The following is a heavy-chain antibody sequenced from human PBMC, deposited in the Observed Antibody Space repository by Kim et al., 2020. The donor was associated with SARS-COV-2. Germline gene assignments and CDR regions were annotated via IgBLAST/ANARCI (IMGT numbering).Heavy chain of an antibody. D-gene: IGHD6-13*01. Sequence: SETLSLTCTVSGGSISSSSYYWGWIRQPPGKGLEWIGSIYYSGSTYYNPSLKSRVTISVDTSKNQFSLKLSSVTAADTAVYYCASSGRQQLVTWGQGTLVTVSS. CDR3: ASSGRQQLVT. CDR1: GGSISSSSYY. V-gene: IGHV4-39*01. CDR2: IYYSGST. J-gene: IGHJ4*02.